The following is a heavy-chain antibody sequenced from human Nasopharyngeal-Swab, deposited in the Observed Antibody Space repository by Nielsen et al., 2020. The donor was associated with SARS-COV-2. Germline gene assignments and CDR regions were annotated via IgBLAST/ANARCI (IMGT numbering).Heavy chain of an antibody. Sequence: KVSCKASGYSFSNFWIGWVRQMPGKGLEWMGIIYPGDSDTRYNPSFEGQVTISADKSINIAYLQWRSLKASDTAMYYCARPQSTVPWGPGTLVTVSS. D-gene: IGHD4-11*01. J-gene: IGHJ4*02. V-gene: IGHV5-51*01. CDR1: GYSFSNFW. CDR3: ARPQSTVP. CDR2: IYPGDSDT.